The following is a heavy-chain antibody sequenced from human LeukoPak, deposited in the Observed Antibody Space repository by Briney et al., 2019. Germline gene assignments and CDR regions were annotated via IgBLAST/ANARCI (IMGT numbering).Heavy chain of an antibody. CDR3: ARAGYSNRWDGVDY. V-gene: IGHV5-51*01. CDR2: IYPGDSDT. Sequence: GESLKISCKGSGYAFTNYWIGWVRQMPGKGLEFMGIIYPGDSDTRYSPSFQGQVTISVDKSINTAYLQWSSLKASDSAMYYCARAGYSNRWDGVDYWGQGTLVTVSS. CDR1: GYAFTNYW. D-gene: IGHD2/OR15-2a*01. J-gene: IGHJ4*02.